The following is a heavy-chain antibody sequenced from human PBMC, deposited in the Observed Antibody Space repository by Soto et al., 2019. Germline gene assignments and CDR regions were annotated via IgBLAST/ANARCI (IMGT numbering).Heavy chain of an antibody. CDR2: LNLDGSNT. CDR3: VSWLSAHFDY. CDR1: GFTFLNHA. Sequence: PWGSLRLSCAASGFTFLNHAIIFSRQAPVTGLEWVSTLNLDGSNTHYADSVKGRFTISRDNSRNTLYLQMNSLRVADTALYYCVSWLSAHFDYWGQGTPVTVSS. J-gene: IGHJ4*02. D-gene: IGHD5-12*01. V-gene: IGHV3-23*01.